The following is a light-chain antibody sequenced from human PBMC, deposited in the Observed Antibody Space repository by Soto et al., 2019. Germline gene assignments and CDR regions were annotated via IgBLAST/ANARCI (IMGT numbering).Light chain of an antibody. CDR1: NSNIGSNT. Sequence: QSVLTQPPSASGTPGQRVTISCSGSNSNIGSNTVNWYQQLPGTAPKLLIYYDNLRPSGVPDRISGSKSGTSASLAISGLQSDGEADYYCAAWDDSLNGRVFGTGTKLTVL. V-gene: IGLV1-44*01. J-gene: IGLJ1*01. CDR3: AAWDDSLNGRV. CDR2: YDN.